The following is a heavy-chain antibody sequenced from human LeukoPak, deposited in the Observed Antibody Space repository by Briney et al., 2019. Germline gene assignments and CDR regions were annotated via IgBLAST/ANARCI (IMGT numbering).Heavy chain of an antibody. V-gene: IGHV3-7*04. CDR2: IKQDGSEK. Sequence: GGSLRLSCAASGFSLRTSWMSWVRQAPRKGVEWVGNIKQDGSEKNYVDSVKGRFTISRDNAKNSLYLQMNSLRAEDTAVYYCAKDGGGPLDWGQGTLVTVSS. CDR3: AKDGGGPLD. CDR1: GFSLRTSW. D-gene: IGHD3-10*01. J-gene: IGHJ4*02.